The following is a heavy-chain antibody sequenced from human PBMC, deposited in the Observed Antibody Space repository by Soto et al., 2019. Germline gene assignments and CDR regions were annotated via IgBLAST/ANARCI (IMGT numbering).Heavy chain of an antibody. CDR1: GGSISSSSYY. CDR3: ARHQSHSSSYVDP. D-gene: IGHD6-13*01. V-gene: IGHV4-39*01. J-gene: IGHJ5*02. Sequence: QLQLQESGPGLVKPSETLSLTCTVSGGSISSSSYYWGWIRQPPGKGLEWIGSIFYSGNTYYNPSLKSRVTISVDPSKNQFSLKLSSVTAADTAVYYCARHQSHSSSYVDPWGQGTLVTVSS. CDR2: IFYSGNT.